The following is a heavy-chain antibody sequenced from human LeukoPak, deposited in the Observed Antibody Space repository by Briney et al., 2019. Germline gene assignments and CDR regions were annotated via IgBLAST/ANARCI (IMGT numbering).Heavy chain of an antibody. CDR2: IKQDGSEK. V-gene: IGHV3-7*01. CDR3: ARDSWLGEGYFDY. J-gene: IGHJ4*02. D-gene: IGHD3-22*01. CDR1: GFTFSSYW. Sequence: AGGSLRLSCAASGFTFSSYWMSWVRQAPGKGLEWVANIKQDGSEKYYVDSVKGRFTISRDNAKNSLYLQMSSLRAEDTAVYYCARDSWLGEGYFDYWGQGTLVTVSS.